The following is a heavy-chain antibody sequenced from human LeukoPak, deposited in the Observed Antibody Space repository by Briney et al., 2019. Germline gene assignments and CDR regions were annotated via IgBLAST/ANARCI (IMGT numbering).Heavy chain of an antibody. CDR3: ARDNGLGKIY. J-gene: IGHJ4*02. V-gene: IGHV3-48*04. Sequence: GGSLRLSCAASGFTFSSYGMHWVRQAPGKGLEWVSYISSSGSTIYYADSVKGRFTISRDNAKNSLYLQMNSLRAEDTAVYYCARDNGLGKIYWGQGTLVTVSS. CDR1: GFTFSSYG. D-gene: IGHD1-26*01. CDR2: ISSSGSTI.